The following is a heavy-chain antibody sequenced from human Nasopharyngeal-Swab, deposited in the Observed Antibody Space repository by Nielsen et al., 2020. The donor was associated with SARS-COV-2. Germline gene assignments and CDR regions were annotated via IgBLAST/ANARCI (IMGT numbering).Heavy chain of an antibody. D-gene: IGHD3-22*01. CDR2: ISYDGSNK. V-gene: IGHV3-30-3*01. Sequence: WIRPPPGKGLEWVAVISYDGSNKYYADSVKGRFTIPRDNTKDTLYLQMNSLRAEDTAVYYCARTDSSGYYPVTYYYYGMDVWGQGTTVTVSS. CDR3: ARTDSSGYYPVTYYYYGMDV. J-gene: IGHJ6*02.